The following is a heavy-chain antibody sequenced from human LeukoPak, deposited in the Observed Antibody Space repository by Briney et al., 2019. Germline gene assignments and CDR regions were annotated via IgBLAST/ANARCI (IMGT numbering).Heavy chain of an antibody. V-gene: IGHV4-34*01. Sequence: PSETLSLTCAVYGGSFSGCYWSWIRQPPGKGLEWIGEINHRGRTNYNPSLKSRVTISVDTSKNQFSLKLSSVTAADTAVYYCARAGDSSGYSDYWGQGILVTVSS. CDR2: INHRGRT. D-gene: IGHD3-22*01. CDR1: GGSFSGCY. J-gene: IGHJ4*02. CDR3: ARAGDSSGYSDY.